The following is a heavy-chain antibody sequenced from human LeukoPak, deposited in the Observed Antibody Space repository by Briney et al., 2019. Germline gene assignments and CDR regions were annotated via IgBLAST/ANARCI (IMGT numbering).Heavy chain of an antibody. J-gene: IGHJ4*02. D-gene: IGHD3-22*01. Sequence: SETLSLTCTVSGGSISSYYWSWIRQPPGKRLEWIGYIYYSGSTNYNPSLKSRVTISVDTSKNQVSLKLSSVTAADTAVYYCARSFHSSGNYWAYWGQGTLVTVS. CDR2: IYYSGST. V-gene: IGHV4-59*01. CDR3: ARSFHSSGNYWAY. CDR1: GGSISSYY.